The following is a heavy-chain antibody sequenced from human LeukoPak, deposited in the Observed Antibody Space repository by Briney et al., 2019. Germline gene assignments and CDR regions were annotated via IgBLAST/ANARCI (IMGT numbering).Heavy chain of an antibody. CDR1: GYTFTSYY. V-gene: IGHV1-46*01. Sequence: GASVNDSCKASGYTFTSYYIHWVRQAPGQGLEWMGIINPSGGSTSYAQKFQGRVTMTRDTSTSTVYMQLGSLRSEDTALYYCARSGSSTSCPRDYWGQGTLVTVSS. J-gene: IGHJ4*02. CDR2: INPSGGST. CDR3: ARSGSSTSCPRDY. D-gene: IGHD2-2*01.